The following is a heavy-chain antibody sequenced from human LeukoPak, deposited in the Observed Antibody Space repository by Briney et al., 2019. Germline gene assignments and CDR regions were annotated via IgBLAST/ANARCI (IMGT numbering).Heavy chain of an antibody. D-gene: IGHD4-17*01. J-gene: IGHJ4*02. V-gene: IGHV4-61*02. Sequence: SETLSLTCTVSGGSISSGSYYWSWIRQPAGKGLEWIGRIYTSGSTNYNPSLKSRVTISVDTSKNQFSLKLSSVTAADTAVYYCARIKDYGDSGFDYWGQGTLVTVSS. CDR1: GGSISSGSYY. CDR2: IYTSGST. CDR3: ARIKDYGDSGFDY.